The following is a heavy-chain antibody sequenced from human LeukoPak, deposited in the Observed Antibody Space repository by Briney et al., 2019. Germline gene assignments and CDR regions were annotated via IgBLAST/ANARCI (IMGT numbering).Heavy chain of an antibody. CDR2: ISGGANSYST. D-gene: IGHD3-16*01. J-gene: IGHJ3*02. CDR3: SRDGGEGGNSAFDI. CDR1: GFTFRSYA. V-gene: IGHV3-72*01. Sequence: GGSLRLSCAASGFTFRSYAMSWVRQAPGKGLEWVGRISGGANSYSTEYAASVKGRFTISRDDSKNSLYLHMNSLKTEDTAVYHCSRDGGEGGNSAFDIWGQGTMVTVSS.